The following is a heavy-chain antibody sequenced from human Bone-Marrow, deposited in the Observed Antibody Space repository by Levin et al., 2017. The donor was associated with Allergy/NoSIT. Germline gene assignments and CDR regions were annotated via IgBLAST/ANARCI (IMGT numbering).Heavy chain of an antibody. CDR2: IYYSGST. CDR1: GGSISSYY. J-gene: IGHJ4*02. V-gene: IGHV4-59*08. CDR3: ARYWSGYYLGGGLYYFDY. Sequence: SETLSLTCTVSGGSISSYYWSWIRQPPGKGLEWIGYIYYSGSTNYNPSLKSRVTISVDTSKNQFSLKLSSVTAADTAVYYCARYWSGYYLGGGLYYFDYWGQGTLVTVSS. D-gene: IGHD3-3*01.